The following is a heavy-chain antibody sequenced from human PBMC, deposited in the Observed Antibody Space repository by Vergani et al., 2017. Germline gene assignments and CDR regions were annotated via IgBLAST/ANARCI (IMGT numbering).Heavy chain of an antibody. J-gene: IGHJ4*02. CDR2: ILTDEIRR. CDR3: AKEGGGYCSGGTCYPEY. CDR1: VFTFNGYG. V-gene: IGHV3-30*02. Sequence: QVQLVESGGGVVQPGGALRVSCAASVFTFNGYGMHLVRQAPGKGLEWVASILTDEIRRYYGDSMEGPFTISRDNSKNTLYLQMKSLRPEDTAVYYCAKEGGGYCSGGTCYPEYWGQGTLVIGSS. D-gene: IGHD2-15*01.